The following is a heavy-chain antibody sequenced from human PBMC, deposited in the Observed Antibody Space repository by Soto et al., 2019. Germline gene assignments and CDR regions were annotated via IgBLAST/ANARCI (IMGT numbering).Heavy chain of an antibody. CDR3: ASDHDYGDYGEYYGMDV. D-gene: IGHD4-17*01. CDR1: GGSIRSGYYY. Sequence: PSETLSLTCSFPGGSIRSGYYYWTWIRQHPGKGLAWIGYIYYSGSTSYNPSLKSRVTISKDTSKTQFSLQLSSVTAADTAVYYCASDHDYGDYGEYYGMDVWGQGTTVT. V-gene: IGHV4-31*03. J-gene: IGHJ6*01. CDR2: IYYSGST.